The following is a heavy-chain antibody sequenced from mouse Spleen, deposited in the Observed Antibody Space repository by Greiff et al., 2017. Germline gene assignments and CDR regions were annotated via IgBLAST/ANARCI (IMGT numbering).Heavy chain of an antibody. CDR1: GFTFSSYG. V-gene: IGHV5-9-2*01. J-gene: IGHJ2*01. Sequence: EVQGVESGGGLVKPGGSLKLSCAASGFTFSSYGMSWVRQTPEKRLEWVATISGGGSYTYYPDSVKGRFTISRDNAKNNLYLQMSSLRSEDTALYYCARRSFDYWGQGTTLTVSS. CDR2: ISGGGSYT. CDR3: ARRSFDY.